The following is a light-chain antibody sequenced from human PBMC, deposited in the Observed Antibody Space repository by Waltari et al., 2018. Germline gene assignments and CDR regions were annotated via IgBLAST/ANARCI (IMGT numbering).Light chain of an antibody. CDR3: QSYDSRLSVVV. CDR2: GNN. CDR1: SSNTGAGFD. V-gene: IGLV1-40*01. Sequence: QSVLTQPPSLSGAPGQRVTMSRTGSSSNTGAGFDVHWYHHLPGTAPKLLIFGNNNRPSGVPDRFSASKSGASASLAITGLQSEDEAVYYCQSYDSRLSVVVFGGGTKLTVL. J-gene: IGLJ2*01.